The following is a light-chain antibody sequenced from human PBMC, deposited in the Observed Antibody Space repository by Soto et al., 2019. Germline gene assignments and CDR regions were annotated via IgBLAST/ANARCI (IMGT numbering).Light chain of an antibody. J-gene: IGLJ3*02. V-gene: IGLV2-11*01. Sequence: QSALTQPRSVSGPPGQSVSISCSGTSSDVGGYNYVSWYQQHPGKAPKLMIHDVTKRPSGVPDRFSGSKSGNTASLTISGLQAEDEADYYCCSFAGSYTLVLGGGTKLTVL. CDR1: SSDVGGYNY. CDR3: CSFAGSYTLV. CDR2: DVT.